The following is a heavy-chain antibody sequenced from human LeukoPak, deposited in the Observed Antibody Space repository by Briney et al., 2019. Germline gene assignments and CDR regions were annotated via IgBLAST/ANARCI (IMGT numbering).Heavy chain of an antibody. J-gene: IGHJ4*02. CDR1: GLTFSDYY. V-gene: IGHV3-11*01. D-gene: IGHD3-22*01. Sequence: GGSLRLSCAASGLTFSDYYMSWIRQAPGKGLEWVSYISSSGSTIYYADSVKGRFTISRDNAKNSLYLQMNSLRAEDTAVYYCARDLYYYDSSGYQEYWGQGTLVTVSS. CDR2: ISSSGSTI. CDR3: ARDLYYYDSSGYQEY.